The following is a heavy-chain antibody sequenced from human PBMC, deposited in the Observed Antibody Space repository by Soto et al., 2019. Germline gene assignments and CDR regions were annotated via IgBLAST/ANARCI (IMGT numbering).Heavy chain of an antibody. CDR2: IYHIGIX. CDR1: CGSISSVGYS. CDR3: ARQSDCFDP. J-gene: IGHJ5*02. Sequence: SETLSLTCAVSCGSISSVGYSWSWIRQPPGKCLEWIGYIYHIGIXXYNPSLKXXVTISVDRSNXQFSLXLISVTSADTAVYYCARQSDCFDPWGQGTLVTVSS. V-gene: IGHV4-30-2*01.